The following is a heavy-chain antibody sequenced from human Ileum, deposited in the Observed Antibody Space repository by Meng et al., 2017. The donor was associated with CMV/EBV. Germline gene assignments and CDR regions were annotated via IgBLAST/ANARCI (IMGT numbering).Heavy chain of an antibody. CDR2: IYYSGST. CDR3: ARDRRSRYSNSWYGDAFAI. D-gene: IGHD6-13*01. Sequence: SETLSLTCTVSGGSISSSSYYWGWIRQPPGKGLEWIGSIYYSGSTYYNPSLKSRVTISVDTSKNQFSLKLSSVTAADTAVYYCARDRRSRYSNSWYGDAFAIWGQGKMV. J-gene: IGHJ3*02. V-gene: IGHV4-39*07. CDR1: GGSISSSSYY.